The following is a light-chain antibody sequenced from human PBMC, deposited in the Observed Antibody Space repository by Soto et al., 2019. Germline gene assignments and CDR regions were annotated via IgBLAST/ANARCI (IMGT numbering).Light chain of an antibody. CDR1: SSDIGAHNS. J-gene: IGLJ3*02. Sequence: QSALAQPASVSASPGQSITISCTGTSSDIGAHNSVSWYQRHPGEAPKVIIHEVSNRPSGISDRFSGSKSGNTASLTISGLQAEDEAIYYCSSYTSSATWVFGGGTQLTVL. CDR2: EVS. CDR3: SSYTSSATWV. V-gene: IGLV2-14*01.